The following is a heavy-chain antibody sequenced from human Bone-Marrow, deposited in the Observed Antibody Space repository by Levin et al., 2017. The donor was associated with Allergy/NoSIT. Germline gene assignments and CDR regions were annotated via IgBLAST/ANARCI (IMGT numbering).Heavy chain of an antibody. J-gene: IGHJ4*02. Sequence: GGSLRLSCAASGFTFSRYSMNWVRQAPGRGLEWVSYISRSSSTISYADSVKGRFTISRDNAKNSLYLQMNSLRDEDTAVFYCARPDCSGTSCYYFFDSWGQGTLVTVSS. D-gene: IGHD2-2*01. CDR3: ARPDCSGTSCYYFFDS. CDR2: ISRSSSTI. V-gene: IGHV3-48*02. CDR1: GFTFSRYS.